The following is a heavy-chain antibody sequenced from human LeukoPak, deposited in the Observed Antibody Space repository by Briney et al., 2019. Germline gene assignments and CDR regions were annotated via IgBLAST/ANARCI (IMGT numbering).Heavy chain of an antibody. V-gene: IGHV3-33*01. CDR1: GFTFSSYG. Sequence: GRSLRLSCAASGFTFSSYGMHWVRQAPGKGLEWVAVIWYDGSNKYYADSVKGRFTISRDNSKNTLYLQMNSLRAEDTAVYYCARQMVRGVIRGFDYWGQGTLVTVSS. CDR2: IWYDGSNK. D-gene: IGHD3-10*01. CDR3: ARQMVRGVIRGFDY. J-gene: IGHJ4*02.